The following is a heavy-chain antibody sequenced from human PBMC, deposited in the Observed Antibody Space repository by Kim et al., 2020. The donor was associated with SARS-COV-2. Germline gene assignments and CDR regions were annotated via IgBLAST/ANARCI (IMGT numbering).Heavy chain of an antibody. CDR1: GFTFSGSS. D-gene: IGHD2-21*01. V-gene: IGHV3-73*01. CDR2: IKPKTNNYAT. CDR3: TRYSASDSPGALDV. J-gene: IGHJ6*02. Sequence: GGSLRLSCAASGFTFSGSSMHWVRQASGKGLEWIGRIKPKTNNYATTYGASVRGRFTISRDDSKNTAFLQMNSLNTEDTAVYYCTRYSASDSPGALDVWGLGTTVTVSS.